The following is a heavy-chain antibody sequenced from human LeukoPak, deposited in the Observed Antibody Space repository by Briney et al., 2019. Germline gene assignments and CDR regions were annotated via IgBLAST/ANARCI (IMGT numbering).Heavy chain of an antibody. CDR2: IITIFVIA. CDR1: RGTFRPYV. V-gene: IGHV1-69*10. Sequence: PVKVSCKASRGTFRPYVIRWVRQAPGHELEWIGGIITIFVIAKSAQKFRGRVTITADKSTRKAYMELSRLISEDTAVYYCARGFSSSSDYYFDSWGQGTLVTVSS. CDR3: ARGFSSSSDYYFDS. D-gene: IGHD6-13*01. J-gene: IGHJ4*02.